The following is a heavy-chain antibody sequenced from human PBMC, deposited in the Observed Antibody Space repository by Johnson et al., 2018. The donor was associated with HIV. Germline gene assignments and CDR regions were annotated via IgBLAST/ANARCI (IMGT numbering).Heavy chain of an antibody. Sequence: VQLVESGGGLVQPGGSLRLSCAASGFSFNDYGMNWVRQVPGKGLEWVSGISGSGGSTYYADSVKGRFTIFRDNAKKSLYLQMNSLRAGDTAVYYCARAGKWSGDAFDIWGQGTMVTVSS. J-gene: IGHJ3*02. CDR2: ISGSGGST. CDR1: GFSFNDYG. CDR3: ARAGKWSGDAFDI. D-gene: IGHD3-10*01. V-gene: IGHV3-23*04.